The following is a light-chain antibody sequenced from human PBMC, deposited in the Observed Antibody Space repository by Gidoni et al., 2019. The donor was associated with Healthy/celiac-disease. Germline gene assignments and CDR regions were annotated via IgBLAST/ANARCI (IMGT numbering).Light chain of an antibody. CDR1: SSNIGSNY. V-gene: IGLV1-47*01. CDR3: AAWDDSLSGHVV. J-gene: IGLJ2*01. CDR2: RNN. Sequence: QSVLTQPPSASGTPGQRVPISFSGSSSNIGSNYVYWYPQLPGTAPKLLIYRNNQRPSGVPDRFSGSKSGTAASLAISGLRSEDEADYYCAAWDDSLSGHVVFGGGTKLTVL.